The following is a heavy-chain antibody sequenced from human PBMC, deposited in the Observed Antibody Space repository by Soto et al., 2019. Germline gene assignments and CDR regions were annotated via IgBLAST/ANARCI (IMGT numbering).Heavy chain of an antibody. Sequence: ASVKVSCKASGYTFTSYGISWLRQAPGLGLEWVAWISTFDGNRNFAQKLQGRVTMTTDTSTSTVYMELRSLRSDDTAVYYCARYLCTNSSCDLWDYWGQGTLVTVSS. CDR1: GYTFTSYG. V-gene: IGHV1-18*01. CDR2: ISTFDGNR. D-gene: IGHD2-2*01. J-gene: IGHJ4*02. CDR3: ARYLCTNSSCDLWDY.